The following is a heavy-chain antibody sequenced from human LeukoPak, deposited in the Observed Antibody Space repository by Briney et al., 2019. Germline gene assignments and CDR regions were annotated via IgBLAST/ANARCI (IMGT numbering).Heavy chain of an antibody. CDR1: GFSFDTYW. V-gene: IGHV3-7*01. CDR2: IKTDASEK. Sequence: QTGGSLRLSCAVSGFSFDTYWMTWVRQAPGKGLEWVANIKTDASEKYYVDSLKGRFTISRDNARNSLYLQMNSLRPEDTAVYYCARHPYGVLDYWGQGTLVTVSS. J-gene: IGHJ4*02. D-gene: IGHD4-17*01. CDR3: ARHPYGVLDY.